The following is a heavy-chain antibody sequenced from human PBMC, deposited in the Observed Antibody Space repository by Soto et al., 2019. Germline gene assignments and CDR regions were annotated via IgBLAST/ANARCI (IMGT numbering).Heavy chain of an antibody. V-gene: IGHV1-18*01. CDR1: GYTFTSYG. CDR2: ISAYNGNT. D-gene: IGHD3-3*02. Sequence: ASVKVSCKASGYTFTSYGISWVRQAPGQGLEWMGWISAYNGNTNYAQKLQGRVTMTTDTSTSTAYMELRSLRSDDTAVYYCARLIFELDLLYYFDYWGQGTLVTVSS. J-gene: IGHJ4*02. CDR3: ARLIFELDLLYYFDY.